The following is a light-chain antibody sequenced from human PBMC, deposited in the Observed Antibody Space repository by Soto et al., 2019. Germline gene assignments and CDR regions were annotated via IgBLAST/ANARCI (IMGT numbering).Light chain of an antibody. Sequence: EVVLTQSPATLSLSPGERVTLSCRASQSVSTFVAWYQHKPGQAPRPLIYDTFKRATGVPDRFSGGGSETDFTLTISILEPEDFAVYYCQQRARWPMPFGQGTRLE. CDR2: DTF. CDR3: QQRARWPMP. V-gene: IGKV3-11*01. CDR1: QSVSTF. J-gene: IGKJ5*01.